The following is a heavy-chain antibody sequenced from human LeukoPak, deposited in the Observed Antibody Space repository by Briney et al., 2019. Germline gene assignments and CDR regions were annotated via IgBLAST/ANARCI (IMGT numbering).Heavy chain of an antibody. Sequence: SETLSLTSTVSGGSIGSYYWSWFRLPPGKGLEWIGQISYSGITKYNPALKSRVTISVDTSKNQISVNLSSVTAADTAFYYCARHRAIAGPFDHWGQGTLVTVSS. D-gene: IGHD6-19*01. J-gene: IGHJ4*02. CDR2: ISYSGIT. CDR1: GGSIGSYY. V-gene: IGHV4-59*08. CDR3: ARHRAIAGPFDH.